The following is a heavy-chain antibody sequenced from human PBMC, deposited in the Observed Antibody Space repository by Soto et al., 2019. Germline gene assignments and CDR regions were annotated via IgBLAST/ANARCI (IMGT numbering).Heavy chain of an antibody. CDR2: INPSGGSS. D-gene: IGHD3-10*01. CDR3: ARITYHYGRLLYCEA. CDR1: GYTFTYYY. V-gene: IGHV1-46*01. Sequence: ASVNVSCKASGYTFTYYYIHWVRQAPGQGLEWMGIINPSGGSSTYAQKFQGRVTMTRDTSTSTVYMELTSLRFDDTALYYCARITYHYGRLLYCEAWGQGTLVTVXS. J-gene: IGHJ1*01.